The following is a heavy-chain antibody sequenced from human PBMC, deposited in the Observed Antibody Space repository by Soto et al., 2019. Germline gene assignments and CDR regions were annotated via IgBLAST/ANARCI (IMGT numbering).Heavy chain of an antibody. CDR3: AKDPNGDFVGGFDF. J-gene: IGHJ3*01. D-gene: IGHD1-1*01. CDR1: GFTFSDYY. V-gene: IGHV3-11*05. Sequence: GGSLRLSCAASGFTFSDYYMSWIRQAPGKGLEWVSCVSSSSSCTNYADSVRGRFSISRDNAKNSLSLQMNSLRVEDAALYYCAKDPNGDFVGGFDFWGQGTMVTVSS. CDR2: VSSSSSCT.